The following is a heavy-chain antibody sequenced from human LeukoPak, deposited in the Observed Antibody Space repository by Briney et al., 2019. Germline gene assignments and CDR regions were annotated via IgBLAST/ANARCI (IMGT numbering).Heavy chain of an antibody. J-gene: IGHJ4*02. CDR2: ISSTGTTR. D-gene: IGHD6-13*01. CDR3: ARDEYSSSWYVY. V-gene: IGHV3-11*01. Sequence: GGSLRLSCAACGFIFSDYYMYWIRQAPGKGLEWVSYISSTGTTRYYADSVKGRFTISRDNAKNSLYLQMNSLRAEDTAVYYCARDEYSSSWYVYWVQGTLVTVSS. CDR1: GFIFSDYY.